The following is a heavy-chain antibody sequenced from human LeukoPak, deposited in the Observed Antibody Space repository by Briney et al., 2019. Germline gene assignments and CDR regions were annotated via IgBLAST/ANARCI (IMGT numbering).Heavy chain of an antibody. J-gene: IGHJ3*02. V-gene: IGHV4-39*07. CDR2: IYYSGST. CDR1: GGSISSSSYY. D-gene: IGHD3-22*01. CDR3: ANQSGYDSFPGAFDI. Sequence: PSETLSLTCTVSGGSISSSSYYWGWIRQPPGKGLEWIGSIYYSGSTYYNPSLKSRVTISVDTSKNQFSLKLSSVTAADTAVYYCANQSGYDSFPGAFDIWGQGTMVTVSS.